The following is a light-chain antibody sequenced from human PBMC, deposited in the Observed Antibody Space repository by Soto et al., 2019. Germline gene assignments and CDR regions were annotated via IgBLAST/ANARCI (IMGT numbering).Light chain of an antibody. V-gene: IGLV3-10*01. J-gene: IGLJ1*01. CDR1: ALPKTY. CDR3: YSTDSSGNHGI. Sequence: SYELTQPPSVSVSPRRTARITCSGDALPKTYAFWYQQKSGQAPVLVIYEDSKRPSGIPERFSGSSSGTLATLSISGAQVEDEADYYCYSTDSSGNHGIFGTGTKLTVL. CDR2: EDS.